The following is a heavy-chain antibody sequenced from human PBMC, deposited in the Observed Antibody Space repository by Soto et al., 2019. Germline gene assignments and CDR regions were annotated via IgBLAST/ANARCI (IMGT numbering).Heavy chain of an antibody. V-gene: IGHV3-7*01. CDR3: ARGGLHRGGDEYYFYCYGLSG. CDR1: GFTFNSYW. CDR2: VPQDGSEK. J-gene: IGHJ6*02. Sequence: EGQLVESGGGLVQPGESLRLSCAGSGFTFNSYWMSWVRQAPGKGLEWVAKVPQDGSEKYYVDSVKGRFTISRDNAKNSICLRTICLRVEETAVYLCARGGLHRGGDEYYFYCYGLSGWGQGTKVNVA. D-gene: IGHD3-9*01.